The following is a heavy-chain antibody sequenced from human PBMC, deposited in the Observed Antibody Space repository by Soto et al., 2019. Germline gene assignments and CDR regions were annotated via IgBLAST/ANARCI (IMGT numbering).Heavy chain of an antibody. Sequence: SVKVSCKASGGTFSSYAISWVRQAPGQGLEWMGGIIPIFGTANYAQRFQGRVTITADESTSTAYMELSSLRSEDTAVYYCARGVATRYHYYGMDVWGQGTTVTVSS. CDR3: ARGVATRYHYYGMDV. J-gene: IGHJ6*02. V-gene: IGHV1-69*13. D-gene: IGHD5-12*01. CDR2: IIPIFGTA. CDR1: GGTFSSYA.